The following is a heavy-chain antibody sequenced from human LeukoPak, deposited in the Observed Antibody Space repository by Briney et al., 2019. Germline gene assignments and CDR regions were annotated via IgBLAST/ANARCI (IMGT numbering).Heavy chain of an antibody. J-gene: IGHJ4*02. D-gene: IGHD3-22*01. CDR3: ARDEYYDSSGYTS. CDR2: ISSSSTTI. CDR1: GFTFSSYS. V-gene: IGHV3-48*01. Sequence: GGSLRLSCAASGFTFSSYSMTWVRQAPGKGLEWVSYISSSSTTIYYTDSVKGRFTISRDNAKNSLYLQMNSLRAEDTAVYYCARDEYYDSSGYTSWGQGTLVTVSS.